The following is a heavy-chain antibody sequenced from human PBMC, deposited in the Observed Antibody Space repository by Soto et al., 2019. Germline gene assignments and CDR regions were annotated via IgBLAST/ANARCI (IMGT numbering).Heavy chain of an antibody. CDR3: ARGTGIAAAGIVTRIVDY. CDR2: IYYSGST. J-gene: IGHJ4*02. D-gene: IGHD6-13*01. V-gene: IGHV4-59*01. Sequence: ASETLSLTCTVSGGSISSYYWSWIRQPPGKGLEWIGYIYYSGSTNYNPSLKSRVTISVDTSKNQFSLKLSSVTAADTAVYYCARGTGIAAAGIVTRIVDYWGQGTLVTVSS. CDR1: GGSISSYY.